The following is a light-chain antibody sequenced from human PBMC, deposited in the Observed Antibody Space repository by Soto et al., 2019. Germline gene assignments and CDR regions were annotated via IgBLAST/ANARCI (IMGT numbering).Light chain of an antibody. J-gene: IGLJ3*02. Sequence: QSVLTQPASVSGSPGQSITISCTGTSSDVGGYDFVSWYQHHPGKAPRLIIYQVSNRPSGVSNRFSGSKSGNTASLTISGLQAEDEANYYCSSYTITSAYWVFGGGTKLTVL. CDR3: SSYTITSAYWV. CDR1: SSDVGGYDF. V-gene: IGLV2-14*01. CDR2: QVS.